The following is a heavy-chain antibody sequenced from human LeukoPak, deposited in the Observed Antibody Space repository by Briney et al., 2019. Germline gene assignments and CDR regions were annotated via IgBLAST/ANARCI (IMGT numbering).Heavy chain of an antibody. CDR3: SAVVPTAIGSSFDY. D-gene: IGHD2-2*02. V-gene: IGHV3-48*03. Sequence: QPGGSLRFSCAASGFTFSNFEMNWVRQAPGKGLEWVSYISSSGSTIYYADSVKGRFTTSRDDAKNSLYLQMHSLRAEDTAVYYCSAVVPTAIGSSFDYWGQGTLVTVPS. CDR1: GFTFSNFE. CDR2: ISSSGSTI. J-gene: IGHJ4*02.